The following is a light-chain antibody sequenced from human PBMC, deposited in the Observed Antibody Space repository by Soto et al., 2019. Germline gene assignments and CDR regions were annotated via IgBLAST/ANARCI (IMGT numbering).Light chain of an antibody. J-gene: IGKJ1*01. V-gene: IGKV1-5*01. CDR3: QQYDKYWT. CDR1: QSISSW. Sequence: DIQMTQSPSTLSASVGDRVTITCRASQSISSWLAWYQQKPGKAPKLLIYDASSLESGVPSRFSGSGSGTEFTLTISSLQPDDFATYYCQQYDKYWTFGQGTKVDI. CDR2: DAS.